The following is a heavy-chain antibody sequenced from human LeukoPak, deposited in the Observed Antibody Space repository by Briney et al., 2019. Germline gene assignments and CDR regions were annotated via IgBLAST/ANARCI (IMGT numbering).Heavy chain of an antibody. CDR1: GSSLTELS. Sequence: ASVKVSCTVSGSSLTELSLYWVRQAPGKGLEWMGGFDVIDAKTFYAQKFQGRVTMTEDSSTDTAYMELSSLRSDDTAYYYCAAGRPYSLLDYWGQGTLLTVSS. V-gene: IGHV1-24*01. D-gene: IGHD5-18*01. J-gene: IGHJ4*02. CDR3: AAGRPYSLLDY. CDR2: FDVIDAKT.